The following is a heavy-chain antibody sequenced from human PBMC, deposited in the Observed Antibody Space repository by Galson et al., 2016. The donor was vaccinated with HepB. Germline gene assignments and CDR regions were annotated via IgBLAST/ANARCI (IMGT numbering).Heavy chain of an antibody. J-gene: IGHJ4*02. D-gene: IGHD6-13*01. CDR1: GFTFSSYW. V-gene: IGHV3-74*01. Sequence: SLRLSCAASGFTFSSYWMHWVRQAPGKGLVWVSRLNTDGTTTSYADSVEGRFTIFRDNAKNTLYLQMDSLRVEDTAVFYCARGHVAAGRSTLDYWGQGALVTVSS. CDR2: LNTDGTTT. CDR3: ARGHVAAGRSTLDY.